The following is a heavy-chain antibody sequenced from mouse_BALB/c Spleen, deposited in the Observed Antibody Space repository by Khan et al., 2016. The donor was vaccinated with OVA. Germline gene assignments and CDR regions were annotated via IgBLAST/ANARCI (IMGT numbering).Heavy chain of an antibody. Sequence: VRLQQSGPELVKPGASVKISCKASGYSFTGYFMNWVKQSHGKSLEWIGRINPYNGATFYNQQFKGKATLTVDKSSSPAHMELLSLTSEDSAVYYCGRTMMIYYAMDYWGQGTSVTVSS. CDR2: INPYNGAT. J-gene: IGHJ4*01. CDR3: GRTMMIYYAMDY. CDR1: GYSFTGYF. V-gene: IGHV1-37*01. D-gene: IGHD2-3*01.